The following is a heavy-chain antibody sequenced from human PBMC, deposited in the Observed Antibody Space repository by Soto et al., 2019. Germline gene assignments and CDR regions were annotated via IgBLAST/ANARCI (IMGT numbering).Heavy chain of an antibody. CDR1: GGSFSGYY. CDR3: ARWNLSSSWGYYYYYGMDV. J-gene: IGHJ6*02. D-gene: IGHD6-13*01. Sequence: SETLSLACAVYGGSFSGYYWSWIRQPPGKGLEWIGEINHSGSTNYNPSLKSRVTISVDTSKNQFSLKLSSVTAADTAVYYCARWNLSSSWGYYYYYGMDVWGQGTTVTVSS. CDR2: INHSGST. V-gene: IGHV4-34*01.